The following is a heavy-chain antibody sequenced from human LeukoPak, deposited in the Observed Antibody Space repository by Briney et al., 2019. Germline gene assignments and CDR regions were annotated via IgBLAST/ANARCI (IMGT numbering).Heavy chain of an antibody. V-gene: IGHV4-59*12. D-gene: IGHD5-18*01. CDR2: IYYSGST. CDR3: ARDHAAMALTKTYNWFDP. J-gene: IGHJ5*02. Sequence: SETLSLTCTVSGGSISSYYWSWIRQPPGKGLEWIGYIYYSGSTNYNPSLKSRVTISVDTSKNQFSLKLSSVTAADTAVYYCARDHAAMALTKTYNWFDPWGQGTLVTVSS. CDR1: GGSISSYY.